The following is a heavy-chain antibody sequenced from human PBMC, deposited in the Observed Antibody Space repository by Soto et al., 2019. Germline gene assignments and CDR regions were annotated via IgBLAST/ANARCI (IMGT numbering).Heavy chain of an antibody. CDR3: ARVDSGWYYYYGMDV. J-gene: IGHJ6*02. CDR2: IYDTGISGYTPST. D-gene: IGHD6-19*01. V-gene: IGHV4-59*01. CDR1: GGSITSSY. Sequence: PSETLSLTCTVSGGSITSSYWSWIRRPPGKGLEWIAYIYDTGISGYTPSTSYNPSLKSRVTMSVDTSKSQFSLKLTSVTAADTAVYYCARVDSGWYYYYGMDVWGQGTTVTVSS.